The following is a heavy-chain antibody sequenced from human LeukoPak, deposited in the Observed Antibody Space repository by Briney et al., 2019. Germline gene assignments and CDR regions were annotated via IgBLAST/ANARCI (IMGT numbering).Heavy chain of an antibody. CDR3: AKFSGYSYGGWFDQ. D-gene: IGHD5-18*01. CDR1: GFTFSIYW. V-gene: IGHV3-7*01. J-gene: IGHJ5*02. CDR2: IKQDGTEK. Sequence: PGGSLRLSCAASGFTFSIYWMTWVRQAPGKGLEWVANIKQDGTEKYYADSVRGRFTISRDNANKSVYLQMNSLRAEDTAVYYCAKFSGYSYGGWFDQGGPGTLVTVS.